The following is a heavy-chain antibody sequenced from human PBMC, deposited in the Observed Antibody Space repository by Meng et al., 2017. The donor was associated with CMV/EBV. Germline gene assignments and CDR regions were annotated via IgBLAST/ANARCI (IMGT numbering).Heavy chain of an antibody. CDR1: GFTFSSYE. CDR3: AREGGWTAIHYGMDV. J-gene: IGHJ6*02. V-gene: IGHV3-48*03. Sequence: GGSLRLSCAASGFTFSSYEMNWVRQAPGKGLEWVSYISSSGSTIYYADSVKGRFTISRDNAKNSLYLQMNSLRAEDTAVYYCAREGGWTAIHYGMDVWGQGTTVTVSS. CDR2: ISSSGSTI. D-gene: IGHD5-18*01.